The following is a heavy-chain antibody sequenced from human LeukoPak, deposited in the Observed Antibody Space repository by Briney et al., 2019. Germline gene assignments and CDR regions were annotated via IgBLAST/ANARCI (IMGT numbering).Heavy chain of an antibody. CDR1: GYTFTSYA. CDR3: ARAVGGKGDYYYGMDV. Sequence: GASVKVSCKASGYTFTSYAMHWVRQAPGQRLEWMGWINAGNGNTKYSQKFQGRVTITRDTSASTAYMELSSLRSEDTAVYYCARAVGGKGDYYYGMDVWGQGTTVTVSS. D-gene: IGHD4-23*01. J-gene: IGHJ6*02. CDR2: INAGNGNT. V-gene: IGHV1-3*01.